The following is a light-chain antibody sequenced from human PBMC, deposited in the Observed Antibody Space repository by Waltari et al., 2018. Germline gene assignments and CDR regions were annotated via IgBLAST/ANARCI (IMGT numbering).Light chain of an antibody. Sequence: DIQMTQSPSTLSAPVGDRVTITCRASQSIRSWLAWYRQKPGKAPKLLISKASTLESGVPSRFSGSGSGTEFTLTINSLQPDDFATYYCQHYKGYSRTFGQGTKVDVK. CDR1: QSIRSW. CDR2: KAS. V-gene: IGKV1-5*03. J-gene: IGKJ1*01. CDR3: QHYKGYSRT.